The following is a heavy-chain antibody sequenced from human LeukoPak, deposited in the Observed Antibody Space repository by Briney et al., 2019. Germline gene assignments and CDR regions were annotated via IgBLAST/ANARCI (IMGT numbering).Heavy chain of an antibody. CDR1: GYSISSGYY. CDR3: ARGARAAVHVDY. V-gene: IGHV4-38-2*01. D-gene: IGHD6-25*01. Sequence: SETLSLTCAVSGYSISSGYYCCLIRQPPGKPLQWMCIINHSGSTYYSPSLKSRVTISLDTSKNQFSLQVSSVTAADTAVYYGARGARAAVHVDYWGQGTLITVSS. CDR2: INHSGST. J-gene: IGHJ4*02.